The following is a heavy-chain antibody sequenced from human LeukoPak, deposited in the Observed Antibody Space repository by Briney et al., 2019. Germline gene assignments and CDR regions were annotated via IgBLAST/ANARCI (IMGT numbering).Heavy chain of an antibody. CDR1: GFTFSSYA. CDR3: AKVARGEAITMLVLVITGFFDY. Sequence: GGSLRLSCAASGFTFSSYAMSWVREAPGKGLEWVSAISGSGGSTYYADSVKGRFTISRDNSKNTLYLQMNSLRAEDTAVYYCAKVARGEAITMLVLVITGFFDYWRQGTLVTVSP. V-gene: IGHV3-23*01. D-gene: IGHD3-22*01. J-gene: IGHJ4*02. CDR2: ISGSGGST.